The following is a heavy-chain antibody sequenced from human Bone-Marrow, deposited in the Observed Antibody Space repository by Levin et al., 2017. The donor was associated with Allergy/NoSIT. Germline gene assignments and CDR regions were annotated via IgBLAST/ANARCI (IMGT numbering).Heavy chain of an antibody. Sequence: GSLRLSCTVSGGSISSYYWSWIRQPPGKGLEWIGYIYYSGSTNYNPSLKSRVTISVDTSKNQFSLKLSSVTAADTAVYYCARAGRLYEPFDYWGQGTLVTVSS. CDR2: IYYSGST. CDR1: GGSISSYY. V-gene: IGHV4-59*01. J-gene: IGHJ4*02. D-gene: IGHD2-8*01. CDR3: ARAGRLYEPFDY.